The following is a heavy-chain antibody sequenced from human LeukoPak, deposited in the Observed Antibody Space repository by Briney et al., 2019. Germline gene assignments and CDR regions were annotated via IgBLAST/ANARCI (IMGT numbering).Heavy chain of an antibody. V-gene: IGHV3-15*01. J-gene: IGHJ4*02. CDR3: TSALNLVLGELLGY. CDR2: IKPKTDDGTT. D-gene: IGHD3-16*01. CDR1: GFIFSKAW. Sequence: GSLRLSYAASGFIFSKAWMAWVRQAPGKGLEWVGRIKPKTDDGTTDYAAPVKGRFTISRDDSKSTLYLQMNSLNTEDTAVYFCTSALNLVLGELLGYWGQGTLVTVSS.